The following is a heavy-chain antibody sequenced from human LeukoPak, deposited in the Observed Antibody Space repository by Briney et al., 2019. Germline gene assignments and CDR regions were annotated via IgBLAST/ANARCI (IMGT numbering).Heavy chain of an antibody. Sequence: SETLSLTCTVSGGSISSYYWGWIRQPPGKGLEWIGSIYHSGSTYYNPSLKSRVTISVDTSKNQFSLKLTSVTAADTAVYYCARKTTMTTDYWGQGTLVTVSS. CDR3: ARKTTMTTDY. CDR1: GGSISSYY. CDR2: IYHSGST. V-gene: IGHV4-38-2*02. D-gene: IGHD4-17*01. J-gene: IGHJ4*02.